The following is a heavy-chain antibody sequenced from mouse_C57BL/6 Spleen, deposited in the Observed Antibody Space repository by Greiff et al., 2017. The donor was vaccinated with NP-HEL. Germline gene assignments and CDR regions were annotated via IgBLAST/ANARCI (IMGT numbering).Heavy chain of an antibody. CDR1: GFTFSSYA. D-gene: IGHD3-1*01. V-gene: IGHV5-9-1*02. Sequence: EVQVVESGEGLVKPGGSLKLSCAASGFTFSSYAMSWVRQTPEKRLEWVAYISSGGDYIYYADTVKGRFTISRDNARNTLYLQMSSLKSEDTAMYYCTRDGSLGDYFDYWGQGTTLTVSS. J-gene: IGHJ2*01. CDR3: TRDGSLGDYFDY. CDR2: ISSGGDYI.